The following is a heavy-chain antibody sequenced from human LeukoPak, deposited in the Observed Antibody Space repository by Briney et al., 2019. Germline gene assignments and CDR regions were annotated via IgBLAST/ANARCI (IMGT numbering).Heavy chain of an antibody. Sequence: PSETLSLTCTVSGGSISSSGYYWGWIRQPPGKGLEWIGSIYYSGSTYYNPSLKSRVTISVDTSKNQFSLKPSSVTAADTAVYYCARHDYSNFYCYYYMDVWGKGTTVTVSS. CDR1: GGSISSSGYY. D-gene: IGHD4-11*01. CDR3: ARHDYSNFYCYYYMDV. CDR2: IYYSGST. V-gene: IGHV4-39*01. J-gene: IGHJ6*03.